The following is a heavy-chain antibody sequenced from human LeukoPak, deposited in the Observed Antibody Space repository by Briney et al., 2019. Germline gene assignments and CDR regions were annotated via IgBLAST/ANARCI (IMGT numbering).Heavy chain of an antibody. D-gene: IGHD2-2*01. CDR1: GGTFSSYA. Sequence: SVKVSCKASGGTFSSYAISWVRQAPGQGLEWMGGIIPIFGTANYAQKFQGRVTITADKSTSTTYMELSSLRSEDTAVYYCASCSSTSCYHLGYFQHWGQGTLVTVSS. J-gene: IGHJ1*01. CDR3: ASCSSTSCYHLGYFQH. V-gene: IGHV1-69*06. CDR2: IIPIFGTA.